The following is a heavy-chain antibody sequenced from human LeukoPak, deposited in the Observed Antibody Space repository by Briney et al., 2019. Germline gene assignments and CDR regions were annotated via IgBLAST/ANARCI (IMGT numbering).Heavy chain of an antibody. CDR2: INPNSGGT. Sequence: ASVKVSCKASEYTFTGYYMHWVRQAPGQGLEWMGWINPNSGGTNYAQKFQGRVTMTRDTSISTAYMELSRLRSDDTAVYYCASPSYRTYYDFWSGYYGMDVWGQGTTVTVSS. V-gene: IGHV1-2*02. CDR3: ASPSYRTYYDFWSGYYGMDV. D-gene: IGHD3-3*01. CDR1: EYTFTGYY. J-gene: IGHJ6*02.